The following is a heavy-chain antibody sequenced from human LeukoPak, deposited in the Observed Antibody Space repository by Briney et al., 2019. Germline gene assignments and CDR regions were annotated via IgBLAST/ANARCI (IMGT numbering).Heavy chain of an antibody. J-gene: IGHJ6*03. CDR2: INPNSGGT. V-gene: IGHV1-2*02. CDR3: ARAFYGSAYYYYMDV. CDR1: GYTFTSYA. D-gene: IGHD3-10*01. Sequence: ASVKVSCKASGYTFTSYAMHWVRQAPGQRLEWMGWINPNSGGTNYAQKFQGRVTMTRDTSISTAYMELSRLRSDDTAVYYCARAFYGSAYYYYMDVWGKGTTVTVSS.